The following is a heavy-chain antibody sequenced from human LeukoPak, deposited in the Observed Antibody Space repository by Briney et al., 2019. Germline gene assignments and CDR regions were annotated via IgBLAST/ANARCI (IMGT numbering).Heavy chain of an antibody. CDR2: ISYDGSNK. Sequence: GGTLRLSCAASGFTFSSYGMHWVRQAPGNGLEWVAVISYDGSNKYYADSVKGRFTISRDNSKNTLYLQMNSLRAEDTAVYYCAKDDLGADYWGQGTLVTVSS. J-gene: IGHJ4*02. CDR3: AKDDLGADY. D-gene: IGHD3-16*01. CDR1: GFTFSSYG. V-gene: IGHV3-30*18.